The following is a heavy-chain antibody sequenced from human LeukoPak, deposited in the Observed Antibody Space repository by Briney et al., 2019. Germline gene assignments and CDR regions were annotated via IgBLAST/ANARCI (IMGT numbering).Heavy chain of an antibody. J-gene: IGHJ4*02. Sequence: GGSLRLSCAASGFTFSYYDMSWVRQAPGKGLEHVLNISDSDGTIYHADSVKGRFTISRDNPRNTLYLNMNSMRVEDTAVYYCAKHRTASAYSSTSCWGQGSLVTVS. D-gene: IGHD6-6*01. CDR2: ISDSDGTI. CDR3: AKHRTASAYSSTSC. CDR1: GFTFSYYD. V-gene: IGHV3-23*01.